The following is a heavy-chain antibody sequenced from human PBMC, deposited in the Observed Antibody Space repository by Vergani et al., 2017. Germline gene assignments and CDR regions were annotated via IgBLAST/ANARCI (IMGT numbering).Heavy chain of an antibody. CDR2: INPNSGGT. CDR1: GYTFTGYY. J-gene: IGHJ2*01. CDR3: ARVAEGEDNWYFDV. Sequence: QVQLVQSGAEVKKPGASVKVSCKASGYTFTGYYMPWVRQAPGQGLEWMGLINPNSGGTNYAQKVQGRVTVTRDTSSSTADMELSRLRSDDTAVYYCARVAEGEDNWYFDVWGRGTLVTVSS. V-gene: IGHV1-2*02. D-gene: IGHD2-21*01.